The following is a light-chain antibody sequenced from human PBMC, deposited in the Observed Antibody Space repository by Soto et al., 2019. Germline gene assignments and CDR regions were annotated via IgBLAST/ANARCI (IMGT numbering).Light chain of an antibody. CDR2: NTN. CDR1: SGSVSTKYY. J-gene: IGLJ2*01. CDR3: VLYMGSGISI. V-gene: IGLV8-61*01. Sequence: QAVVTQEPSFSVSPGGTVTLTCGLSSGSVSTKYYPSWYQQTPGQTPRTLMYNTNTRSSGVPDRFSGSIVANKAALTITGAQAEDESEYYCVLYMGSGISIFGGGTKLTVL.